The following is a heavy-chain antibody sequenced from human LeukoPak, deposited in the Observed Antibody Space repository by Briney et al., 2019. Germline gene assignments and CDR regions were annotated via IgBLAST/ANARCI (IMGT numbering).Heavy chain of an antibody. CDR3: ARRPNDGESGYYYVNWFDP. D-gene: IGHD3-22*01. V-gene: IGHV1-69*01. J-gene: IGHJ5*02. CDR1: GGTFSSYA. CDR2: IIPIFGTA. Sequence: SVNVSCKASGGTFSSYAISWVRQAPGQGLEWTGGIIPIFGTANYAQKFQGRVTITADESTSTAYMELSSLRSEDTAVYYCARRPNDGESGYYYVNWFDPWGQGTLVTVSS.